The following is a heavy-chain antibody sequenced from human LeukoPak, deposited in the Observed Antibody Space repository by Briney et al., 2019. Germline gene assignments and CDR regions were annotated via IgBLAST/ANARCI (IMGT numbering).Heavy chain of an antibody. CDR3: ARDDFWSGYYFDY. CDR1: GFTFSSYG. CDR2: IRYDGSNK. J-gene: IGHJ4*02. V-gene: IGHV3-30*02. D-gene: IGHD3-3*01. Sequence: PGGSLRLSCAASGFTFSSYGMHWVRQAPGKGLEWVAFIRYDGSNKYYADSVKGRFTISRDNSKNTLYLQMNSLRAEDTAVYYCARDDFWSGYYFDYWGQGTLVTVSS.